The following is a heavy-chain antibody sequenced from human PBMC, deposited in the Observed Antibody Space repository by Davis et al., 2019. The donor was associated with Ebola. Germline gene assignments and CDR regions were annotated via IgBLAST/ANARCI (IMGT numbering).Heavy chain of an antibody. V-gene: IGHV6-1*01. D-gene: IGHD6-19*01. CDR3: ARDLGYGWYYFDY. CDR1: GDSVSSNSAA. CDR2: TYYRSKWYN. J-gene: IGHJ4*02. Sequence: SETLSLTCAISGDSVSSNSAAWNWIRQSPLRGLEWLGRTYYRSKWYNDYAVSVKSRITINPDKSKNQFSLQLNSVTPEDTAVYYCARDLGYGWYYFDYWGQGTLVTVSS.